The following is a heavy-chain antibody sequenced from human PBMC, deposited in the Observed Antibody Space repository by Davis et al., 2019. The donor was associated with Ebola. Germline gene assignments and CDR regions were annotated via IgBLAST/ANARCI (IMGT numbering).Heavy chain of an antibody. D-gene: IGHD1-26*01. J-gene: IGHJ4*02. CDR1: GFTFSSYS. V-gene: IGHV3-48*02. CDR2: ISSSSSTI. Sequence: GSLKISCAASGFTFSSYSMNWVRQAPGKGLEWVSYISSSSSTIYYADSVKGRFTISRDNAKNSLYLQMNSLRDEDTAVYYCATDNVRWSSHGPFDYWGQGTLVTVSS. CDR3: ATDNVRWSSHGPFDY.